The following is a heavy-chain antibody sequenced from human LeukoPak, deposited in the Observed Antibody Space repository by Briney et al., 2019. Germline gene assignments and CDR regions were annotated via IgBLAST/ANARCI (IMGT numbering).Heavy chain of an antibody. V-gene: IGHV1-18*01. CDR2: TSAYNGNT. J-gene: IGHJ6*02. Sequence: ASVKVSCKASGYTXTSYGISWVRQAPGQGLEWMGWTSAYNGNTNYAQKHQGRVTMTTDTSTSTAYMELRSLRSDDTAVYYCARDPGDIVVVPAAMGPYYYYYGMDVWGQGTTVTVSS. CDR3: ARDPGDIVVVPAAMGPYYYYYGMDV. CDR1: GYTXTSYG. D-gene: IGHD2-2*01.